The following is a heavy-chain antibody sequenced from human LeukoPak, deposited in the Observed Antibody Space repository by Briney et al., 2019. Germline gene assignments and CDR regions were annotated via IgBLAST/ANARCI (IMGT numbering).Heavy chain of an antibody. V-gene: IGHV3-11*01. CDR3: TTHPSGNYFGSVFFDY. D-gene: IGHD1-26*01. Sequence: PGGSLRLSCAASGFTFSDYYMSWIRQAPGKGLEWVSNISSSGSTLYYADSVKGRFTISRDNAKNSLYLQMNSLRAEDTAVYYCTTHPSGNYFGSVFFDYWGPGTLVTVSS. CDR2: ISSSGSTL. CDR1: GFTFSDYY. J-gene: IGHJ4*02.